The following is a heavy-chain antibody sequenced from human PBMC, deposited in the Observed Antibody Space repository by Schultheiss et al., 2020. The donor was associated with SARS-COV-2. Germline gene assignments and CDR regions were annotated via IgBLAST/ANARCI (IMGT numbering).Heavy chain of an antibody. D-gene: IGHD1-26*01. V-gene: IGHV3-30*18. CDR3: AKDSWSYHFDY. CDR1: GFTFSSYG. Sequence: GSLKISCAASGFTFSSYGMHWVRQAPGKGLEWVAVISYDGSNKYYADSVKGRFTISRDNDENSLYLQMDSLRAEDTAVYYCAKDSWSYHFDYWGQGTLVTVSS. J-gene: IGHJ4*02. CDR2: ISYDGSNK.